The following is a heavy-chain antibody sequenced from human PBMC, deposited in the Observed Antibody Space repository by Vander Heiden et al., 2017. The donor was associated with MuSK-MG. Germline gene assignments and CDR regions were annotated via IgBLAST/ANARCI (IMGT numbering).Heavy chain of an antibody. CDR1: GGSISGYY. CDR2: IYYSGST. V-gene: IGHV4-59*01. Sequence: QVQLQESGPGLVKPSETLSLTCTVSGGSISGYYWSWIRQPPGKGLEWIGYIYYSGSTNYNPSLKSRVTILVDTSKNQISLNLRSVTAADTAVYYCVRHHDYWGQGTLVTVSS. J-gene: IGHJ4*02. CDR3: VRHHDY.